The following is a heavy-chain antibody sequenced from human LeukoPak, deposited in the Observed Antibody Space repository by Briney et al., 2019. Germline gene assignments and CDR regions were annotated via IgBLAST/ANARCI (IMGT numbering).Heavy chain of an antibody. CDR3: ASINYYDSSGYYY. J-gene: IGHJ4*02. Sequence: GGSLRLSCAASGFTFSSYAMSWVRQAPGKGLDWVSAISGSGGSTYYADSVKGRFTISRDNSKNTLYLQMDSLRAEDTAVYYCASINYYDSSGYYYWGQGTLVTVSS. D-gene: IGHD3-22*01. CDR1: GFTFSSYA. V-gene: IGHV3-23*01. CDR2: ISGSGGST.